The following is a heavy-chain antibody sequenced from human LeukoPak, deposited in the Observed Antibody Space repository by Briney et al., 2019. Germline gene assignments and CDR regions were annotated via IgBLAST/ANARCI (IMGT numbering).Heavy chain of an antibody. CDR3: ARVGSSWSPVDY. Sequence: GGSLRLSCAASGFTFSSYAMHWVRQAPGKGLEWVAVISYDGSNKYYADSVKGRFTISRDNSKNTLYLQMNSLRAEDTAVYYCARVGSSWSPVDYWGQGTLVTVSS. J-gene: IGHJ4*02. V-gene: IGHV3-30-3*01. D-gene: IGHD6-13*01. CDR2: ISYDGSNK. CDR1: GFTFSSYA.